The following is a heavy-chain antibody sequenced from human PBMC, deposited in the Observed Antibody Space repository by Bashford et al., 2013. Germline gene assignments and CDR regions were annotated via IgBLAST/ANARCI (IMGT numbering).Heavy chain of an antibody. CDR1: GFSLSASGVG. D-gene: IGHD6-13*01. V-gene: IGHV2-26*01. CDR2: IFSNDEK. J-gene: IGHJ6*02. CDR3: ARAYSSSWYPDYYGMDV. Sequence: SGPTLVKPTQTLTLTCTFSGFSLSASGVGVSWIRQPPGKALEWLAHIFSNDEKSYSTSLKSRLTISKDTSKSQVVLTMTNMDPVDTATYYCARAYSSSWYPDYYGMDVWGQGTTVTVSS.